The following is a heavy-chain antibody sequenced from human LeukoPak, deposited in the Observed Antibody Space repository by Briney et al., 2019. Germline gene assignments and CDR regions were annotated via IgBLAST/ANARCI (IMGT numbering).Heavy chain of an antibody. CDR1: GDSIISYY. CDR2: IYYSGST. V-gene: IGHV4-59*01. D-gene: IGHD5-12*01. J-gene: IGHJ5*02. Sequence: SETLSLTCTVSGDSIISYYWSWIRQPPGKGLEWIGYIYYSGSTNYNPSLKSRVTISVDTSKNQFSLKLSSVTAADTAVYYCARASQDIVATIGWNWFDPWGQGTLVTVSS. CDR3: ARASQDIVATIGWNWFDP.